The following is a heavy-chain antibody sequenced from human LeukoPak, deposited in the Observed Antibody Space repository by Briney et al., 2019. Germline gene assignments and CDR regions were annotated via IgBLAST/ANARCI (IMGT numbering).Heavy chain of an antibody. CDR3: AKDREYSYVYDAFDI. J-gene: IGHJ3*02. CDR1: GFTFSSYS. CDR2: MSGSGGST. Sequence: GGSLRLSCVVSGFTFSSYSMNWVRQAPGKGLEWVSGMSGSGGSTYYADSVKGRFTISRDNSKNTLYLQMNTLRAEDTAVYYCAKDREYSYVYDAFDIWGQGTLVTVSS. D-gene: IGHD3-16*01. V-gene: IGHV3-23*01.